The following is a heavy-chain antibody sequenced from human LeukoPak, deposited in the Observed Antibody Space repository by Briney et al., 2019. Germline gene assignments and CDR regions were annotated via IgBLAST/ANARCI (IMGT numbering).Heavy chain of an antibody. Sequence: PGGSLRLSCAASGFTFSSYGMSWVRQAPGKGLEWVSAISGSGGSTYYADSVKGRFTISRDNSKNTLYLQMNSLRAEDTAVYYCAKRHDWFGGYMDVWGKGTTVTISS. CDR1: GFTFSSYG. CDR3: AKRHDWFGGYMDV. CDR2: ISGSGGST. D-gene: IGHD3-9*01. V-gene: IGHV3-23*01. J-gene: IGHJ6*03.